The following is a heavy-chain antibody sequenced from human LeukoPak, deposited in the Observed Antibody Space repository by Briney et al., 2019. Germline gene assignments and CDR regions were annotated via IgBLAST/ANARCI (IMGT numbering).Heavy chain of an antibody. Sequence: GRSLRLSCAASGFTFSSYWMSWVRQAPGKGLEWVANIKQDGSEKYYVDSVKGRFTISRDNAKNSLYLQMNSLRAEDTAVYYCARIDRGGSWYFDYWGQGTLVTVSS. J-gene: IGHJ4*02. V-gene: IGHV3-7*01. CDR1: GFTFSSYW. CDR2: IKQDGSEK. CDR3: ARIDRGGSWYFDY. D-gene: IGHD2-15*01.